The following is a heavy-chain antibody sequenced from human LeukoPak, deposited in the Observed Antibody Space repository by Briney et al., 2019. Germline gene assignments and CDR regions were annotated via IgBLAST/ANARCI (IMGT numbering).Heavy chain of an antibody. V-gene: IGHV3-74*01. Sequence: PGGSLRLSCAASGFTFSSYWMHWVRQAPGKGLVWVSRINSGGSSTNYADSVKGRFTISIDNSKNTLYLQMNSLRAEDTAVYYCARDRRVTIFGVVIRRRSNRDDAFDIWGQGTMVTVSS. J-gene: IGHJ3*02. D-gene: IGHD3-3*01. CDR3: ARDRRVTIFGVVIRRRSNRDDAFDI. CDR2: INSGGSST. CDR1: GFTFSSYW.